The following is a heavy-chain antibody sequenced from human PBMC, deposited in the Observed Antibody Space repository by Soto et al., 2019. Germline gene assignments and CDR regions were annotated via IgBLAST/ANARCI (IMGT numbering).Heavy chain of an antibody. J-gene: IGHJ4*02. D-gene: IGHD6-19*01. CDR1: GYTFTSYD. CDR3: ARLAVAGDNFDY. CDR2: MNPNSGNT. V-gene: IGHV1-8*01. Sequence: GASVKVSCKASGYTFTSYDINWVRQATGQGLEWMGWMNPNSGNTGYAQKFQGRVTMTRNTSISTAYMELSSLRSEDTAVYYCARLAVAGDNFDYWGQGTLVTVSS.